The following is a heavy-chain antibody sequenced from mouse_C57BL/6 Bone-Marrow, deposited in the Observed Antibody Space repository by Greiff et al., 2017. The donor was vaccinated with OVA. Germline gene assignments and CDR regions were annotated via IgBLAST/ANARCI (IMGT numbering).Heavy chain of an antibody. V-gene: IGHV5-4*03. CDR2: ISDGGSYT. CDR1: GFTFSSYA. CDR3: ARGGSSSGCWDY. J-gene: IGHJ2*01. D-gene: IGHD1-1*01. Sequence: EVNVVESGGGLVKPGGSLKLSCAASGFTFSSYAMSWVRQTPEKRLEWVATISDGGSYTYYPDNVKGRFTISRDNAKNNLYLQMSHLKSEDTAMYYCARGGSSSGCWDYWGQGTTLTVSS.